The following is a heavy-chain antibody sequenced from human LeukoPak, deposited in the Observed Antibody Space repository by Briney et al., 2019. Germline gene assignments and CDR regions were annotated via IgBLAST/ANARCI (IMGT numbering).Heavy chain of an antibody. CDR2: MSGSGGST. CDR1: GFTFSNYA. CDR3: ARYDTAMAGNPLAIFDY. D-gene: IGHD5-18*01. J-gene: IGHJ4*02. V-gene: IGHV3-23*01. Sequence: PGGSLRLSCAASGFTFSNYAMSWVRQAPGKGLEWVSGMSGSGGSTYYADSVKGRFTISRDNSKNTLYLQMNSLRAGDTAVYYCARYDTAMAGNPLAIFDYWGQGTLVTVSS.